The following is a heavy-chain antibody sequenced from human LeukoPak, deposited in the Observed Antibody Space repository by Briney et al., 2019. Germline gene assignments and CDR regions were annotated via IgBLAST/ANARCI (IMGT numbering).Heavy chain of an antibody. Sequence: GGSLRLSCAASGFIFTNYFMSWVRQAPGKGLEWVASIKHDGSEKYYVDSVRGRFTISRDNAMNSLYLQMSSLRAEDTAVYYCATDRGWRTSGYYLYYFEYWGQGTLVTFSS. CDR1: GFIFTNYF. D-gene: IGHD3-3*01. CDR3: ATDRGWRTSGYYLYYFEY. V-gene: IGHV3-7*01. J-gene: IGHJ4*02. CDR2: IKHDGSEK.